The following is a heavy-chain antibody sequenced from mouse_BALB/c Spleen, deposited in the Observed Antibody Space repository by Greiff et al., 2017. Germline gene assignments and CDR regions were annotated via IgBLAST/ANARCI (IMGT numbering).Heavy chain of an antibody. J-gene: IGHJ4*01. Sequence: EVQLVESGGGLVQPGGSRKLSCAASGFTFSDYGMAWVRQAPGKGPEWVAFISNLAYSIFYADTVTGRFTISRENAKNTLYLEMSSLRSEDTAMYYCAREGGSYAMDYWGQGTSVTVSS. CDR3: AREGGSYAMDY. V-gene: IGHV5-15*02. CDR1: GFTFSDYG. CDR2: ISNLAYSI.